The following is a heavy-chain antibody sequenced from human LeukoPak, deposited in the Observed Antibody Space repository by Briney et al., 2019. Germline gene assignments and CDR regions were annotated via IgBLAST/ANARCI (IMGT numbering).Heavy chain of an antibody. Sequence: GRSLRLSCAASGFTFSTYGMHWVRQAPGKGLEWVAVISYDGSNKYYADSLKGRFTISRDNSKNTLYLQMNSLRAEDTAVYYCAKAGEQWLVINLYFDYWGQGTLVTVSS. CDR3: AKAGEQWLVINLYFDY. CDR2: ISYDGSNK. D-gene: IGHD6-19*01. V-gene: IGHV3-30*18. CDR1: GFTFSTYG. J-gene: IGHJ4*02.